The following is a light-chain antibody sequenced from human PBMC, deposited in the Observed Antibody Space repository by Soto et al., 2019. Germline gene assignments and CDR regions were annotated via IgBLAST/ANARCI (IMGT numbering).Light chain of an antibody. CDR3: QQHGGSPTWT. CDR1: QSVSSN. Sequence: DSVLTQSPGTLSLSPGERATLSCRASQSVSSNLAWYQQKPGQAPRLLIYGASSRSTGIPDRFSGSGSGTDFTLTINRLEPEDFAVYFCQQHGGSPTWTFGQGTKVDI. J-gene: IGKJ1*01. CDR2: GAS. V-gene: IGKV3-20*01.